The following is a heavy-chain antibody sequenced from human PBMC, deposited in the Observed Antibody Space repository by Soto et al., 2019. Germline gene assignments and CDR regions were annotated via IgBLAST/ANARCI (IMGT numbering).Heavy chain of an antibody. J-gene: IGHJ4*02. V-gene: IGHV1-69*06. CDR3: ARVRAVDSYGLYFFDY. Sequence: SVKVSCKASGGTFSSYAISWVRQAPGQGLEWMGGIIPIIGTANYAQKFQGRVTITADKSTSTAYMELSSLRSEDTDVYYCARVRAVDSYGLYFFDYWGQGTLVTVSS. D-gene: IGHD5-18*01. CDR2: IIPIIGTA. CDR1: GGTFSSYA.